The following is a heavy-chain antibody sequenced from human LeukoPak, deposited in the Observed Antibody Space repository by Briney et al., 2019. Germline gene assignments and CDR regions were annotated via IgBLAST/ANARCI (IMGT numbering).Heavy chain of an antibody. CDR1: GFTFSSYG. J-gene: IGHJ1*01. CDR3: AKSFIGEYYYDSSGYYLPSAEYFQH. Sequence: GGSLRLSCAASGFTFSSYGMHWVRQAPGKGLEWVAFIRYDGSNKYYADSVKGRFTISRDNSKNTLYLQMNSPRAEDTAVYYCAKSFIGEYYYDSSGYYLPSAEYFQHWGQGTLATVSS. D-gene: IGHD3-22*01. CDR2: IRYDGSNK. V-gene: IGHV3-30*02.